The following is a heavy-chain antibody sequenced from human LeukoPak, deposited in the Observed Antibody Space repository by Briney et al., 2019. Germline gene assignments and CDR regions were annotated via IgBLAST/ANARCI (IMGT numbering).Heavy chain of an antibody. CDR3: ARQGYTVSYYFLDY. D-gene: IGHD3-10*01. CDR2: VYCTGST. Sequence: PEALSLTSVVPGGSLRRAWWGWVPQPAEEGLEWLGLVYCTGSTRCNPSLKRRLTLSIDTSTNQFSLTLTSVTDADTAVYFCARQGYTVSYYFLDYWRQGPLDSVSS. V-gene: IGHV4-4*07. CDR1: GGSLRRAW. J-gene: IGHJ4*02.